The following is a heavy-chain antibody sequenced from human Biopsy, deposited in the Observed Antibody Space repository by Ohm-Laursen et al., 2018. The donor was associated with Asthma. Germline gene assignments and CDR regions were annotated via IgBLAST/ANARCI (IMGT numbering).Heavy chain of an antibody. Sequence: SLRLSRTASGFTFSNYGMHWVRQAPGKGPDWVAVISFDGSNKNYTDSVKGRFTISRDNSRNTLHLQMNSLRAEDTAVYYCAKDVFPGWELRRGPDYWGQGTLVTVSS. D-gene: IGHD1-26*01. J-gene: IGHJ4*02. CDR2: ISFDGSNK. CDR3: AKDVFPGWELRRGPDY. V-gene: IGHV3-30*18. CDR1: GFTFSNYG.